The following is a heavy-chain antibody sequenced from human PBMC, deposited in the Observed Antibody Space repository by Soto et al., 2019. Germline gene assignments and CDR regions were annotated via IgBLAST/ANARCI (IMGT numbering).Heavy chain of an antibody. J-gene: IGHJ4*02. CDR3: ARDAPSGDIVLMVYASQAPDY. D-gene: IGHD2-8*01. Sequence: PGGSLRLSCAASGFTFSSYSMNWVRQAPGKWLEWVSSISSSSSYIYYADSVKGRFTISRDNAKNSLYLQMNSLRAEDTAVYYCARDAPSGDIVLMVYASQAPDYWGQGXLVTVYS. CDR2: ISSSSSYI. V-gene: IGHV3-21*01. CDR1: GFTFSSYS.